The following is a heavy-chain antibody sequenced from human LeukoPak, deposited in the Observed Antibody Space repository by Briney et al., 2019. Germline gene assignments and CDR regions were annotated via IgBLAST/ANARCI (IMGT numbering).Heavy chain of an antibody. CDR3: ARGSGSYYGQYYFDS. CDR2: IKQDGSEK. J-gene: IGHJ4*02. V-gene: IGHV3-7*01. CDR1: GFTFSSCW. Sequence: PGGSLRLSCAASGFTFSSCWMSWVRQAPGKGLEWVANIKQDGSEKSYVDSVKGRFTIPRDNAKNSLYLQVSSLRVEDTAVYYCARGSGSYYGQYYFDSWGQGTLVTVSS. D-gene: IGHD1-26*01.